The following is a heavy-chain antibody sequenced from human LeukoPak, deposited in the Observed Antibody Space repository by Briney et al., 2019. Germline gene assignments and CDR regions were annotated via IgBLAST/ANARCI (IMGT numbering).Heavy chain of an antibody. CDR2: INPNSGGT. Sequence: ASVKVSCKASGYTFTGHYMHWVRQAPGQGLEWMGWINPNSGGTNYAQKFQGRVTMTRDTSISTACMELSRLRSDDTAVYYCARGRSSGPWGELDYWGQGTLVTVSS. CDR1: GYTFTGHY. V-gene: IGHV1-2*02. CDR3: ARGRSSGPWGELDY. D-gene: IGHD6-19*01. J-gene: IGHJ4*02.